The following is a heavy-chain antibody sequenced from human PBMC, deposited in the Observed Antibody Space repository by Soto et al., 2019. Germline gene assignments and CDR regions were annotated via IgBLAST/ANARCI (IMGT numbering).Heavy chain of an antibody. J-gene: IGHJ4*02. D-gene: IGHD6-13*01. V-gene: IGHV6-1*01. CDR2: TYYRSKWYS. Sequence: QVQLQQSGPGLVKPSQTLSLTCAISGDSVSSNNAAWNWIRQSPSRGLEWLGRTYYRSKWYSDYAVSVESRITINPDTAKNRLSLQLSSVSPEDTGIYYCARGWALDYWGQGTLVTVSS. CDR1: GDSVSSNNAA. CDR3: ARGWALDY.